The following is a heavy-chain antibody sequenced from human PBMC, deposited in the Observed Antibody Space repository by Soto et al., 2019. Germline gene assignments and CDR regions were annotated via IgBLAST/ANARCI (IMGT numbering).Heavy chain of an antibody. CDR1: GYTFTGHY. Sequence: QVQLVQSGAEVKPPGASVKVSCKASGYTFTGHYMHWVRQVSGRRLESLGWLKPDNGGTYYAPKFQGRVTFTRDTSKTTAYMEMSGLQSDDTAVYFCARDLCPLGSGSPCPTFGMDLWGQGTTVAVSS. CDR2: LKPDNGGT. CDR3: ARDLCPLGSGSPCPTFGMDL. J-gene: IGHJ6*02. D-gene: IGHD3-10*01. V-gene: IGHV1-2*02.